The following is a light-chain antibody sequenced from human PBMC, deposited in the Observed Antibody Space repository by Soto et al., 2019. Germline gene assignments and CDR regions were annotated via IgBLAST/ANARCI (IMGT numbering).Light chain of an antibody. CDR1: SSNIGGNT. J-gene: IGLJ3*02. CDR2: SNN. V-gene: IGLV1-44*01. CDR3: AAWDDSLNGPV. Sequence: QSVLTQPPSASGTPGQRVTISCSGSSSNIGGNTVNWYQQLPGTAPKLLIYSNNQRPSGVPDRFSGSESGTSASLAISGLQSEDEADYYCAAWDDSLNGPVFGGGTKLTVL.